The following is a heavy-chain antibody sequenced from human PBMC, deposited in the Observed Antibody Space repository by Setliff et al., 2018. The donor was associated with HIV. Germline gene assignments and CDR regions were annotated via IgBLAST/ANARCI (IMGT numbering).Heavy chain of an antibody. D-gene: IGHD3-22*01. J-gene: IGHJ4*02. CDR1: GGTFSSYV. CDR2: IIPMYGVT. Sequence: SVKVSCKASGGTFSSYVISWVRQAPGQGPEWMGGIIPMYGVTNYAQDFQGRVTITADHSTTTTYMELSSLSSEDTAVYYCVRVGPWYYGRSGYLASWDYWGQGTQVTVSS. V-gene: IGHV1-69*10. CDR3: VRVGPWYYGRSGYLASWDY.